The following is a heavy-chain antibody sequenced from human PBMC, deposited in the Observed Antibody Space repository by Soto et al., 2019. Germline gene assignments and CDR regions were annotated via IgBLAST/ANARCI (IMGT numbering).Heavy chain of an antibody. CDR3: ARDWGYCSSTSCYDWFDP. Sequence: SETLSLTCAVSGGSISSSNWWSWVRQPPGKGLEWIGEIYHSGSTNYNPSLKSRVTISVDKSKNQFSLKLSSVTAADTAVYYCARDWGYCSSTSCYDWFDPWGQGTLVTVSS. J-gene: IGHJ5*02. V-gene: IGHV4-4*02. CDR2: IYHSGST. D-gene: IGHD2-2*01. CDR1: GGSISSSNW.